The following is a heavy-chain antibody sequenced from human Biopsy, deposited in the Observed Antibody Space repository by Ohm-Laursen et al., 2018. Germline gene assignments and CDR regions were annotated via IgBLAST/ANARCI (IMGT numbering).Heavy chain of an antibody. Sequence: SLRLSCSASGFAFNLYEMNWVRQAPGKGMERNSYIYGGGSPVSYADSVKGRFTISRDNAQNSLYLHMNSLRTEDTAVYYCARLNSGTYDASDLWGQGTMVIVSS. D-gene: IGHD1-26*01. V-gene: IGHV3-48*03. CDR2: IYGGGSPV. CDR3: ARLNSGTYDASDL. CDR1: GFAFNLYE. J-gene: IGHJ3*01.